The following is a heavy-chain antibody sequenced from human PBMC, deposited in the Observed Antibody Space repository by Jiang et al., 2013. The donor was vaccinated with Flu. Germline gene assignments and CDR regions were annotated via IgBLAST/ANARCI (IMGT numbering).Heavy chain of an antibody. CDR2: ISWNSGSI. CDR3: ARVKSRAPDDAFDI. CDR1: GFTFDDYA. D-gene: IGHD1-14*01. Sequence: LSCAASGFTFDDYAMHWVRQAPGKGLEWVSGISWNSGSIGYADSVKGRFTISRDNAKNSLYLQMNSLRAEDTAVYYCARVKSRAPDDAFDIWGQGTMVTVSS. V-gene: IGHV3-9*01. J-gene: IGHJ3*02.